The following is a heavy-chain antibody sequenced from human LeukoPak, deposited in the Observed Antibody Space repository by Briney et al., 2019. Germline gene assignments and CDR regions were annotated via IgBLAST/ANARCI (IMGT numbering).Heavy chain of an antibody. CDR1: GFTFSSYG. J-gene: IGHJ4*02. CDR2: IRYDGSNK. D-gene: IGHD5-18*01. CDR3: AKMAADTAMVNY. V-gene: IGHV3-30*02. Sequence: GGSLRLSCAASGFTFSSYGMHWVRQAPGKGLEWVAFIRYDGSNKYYADSVKGRFTISRDNSKNTLYLQMNSLRVEDTAAYYCAKMAADTAMVNYWGQGTLVTVSS.